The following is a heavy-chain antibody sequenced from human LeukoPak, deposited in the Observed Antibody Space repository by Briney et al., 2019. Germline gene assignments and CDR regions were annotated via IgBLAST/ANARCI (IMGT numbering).Heavy chain of an antibody. J-gene: IGHJ4*02. V-gene: IGHV3-30*03. CDR3: ASSYSGSYYELDY. CDR2: ISYDGSNK. D-gene: IGHD1-26*01. Sequence: GGSLRLSCAASGFTFSSYGMHWVRQAPGKGLEWVAVISYDGSNKYYADSVKGRFTISRDNSKNTLYLQMNSLRAEDTAVYYCASSYSGSYYELDYWGQGTLVTVSS. CDR1: GFTFSSYG.